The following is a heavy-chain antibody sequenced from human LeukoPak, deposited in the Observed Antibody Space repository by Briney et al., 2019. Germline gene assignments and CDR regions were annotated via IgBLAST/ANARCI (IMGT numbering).Heavy chain of an antibody. CDR3: ARAVGSSSDDY. V-gene: IGHV3-48*01. CDR1: GFTFSSYS. CDR2: ISSSSSTI. Sequence: GGSLRLSCAASGFTFSSYSMNWVRQAPGKGLEWVSYISSSSSTIYYADSVKGRFTISRDNAKNSLYLQMNSLRAEDTAVYYCARAVGSSSDDYWGQGTLVTVSS. J-gene: IGHJ4*02. D-gene: IGHD6-6*01.